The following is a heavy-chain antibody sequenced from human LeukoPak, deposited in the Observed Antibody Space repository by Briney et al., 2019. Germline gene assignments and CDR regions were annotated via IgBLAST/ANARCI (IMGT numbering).Heavy chain of an antibody. V-gene: IGHV4-39*02. CDR1: GGSVSSSSYY. CDR2: IYYSGST. J-gene: IGHJ4*02. D-gene: IGHD3-22*01. Sequence: PSETLSLTCTVSGGSVSSSSYYWGWIPQPPGKGFEWIGSIYYSGSTYYNPSRKSRVTISIDTSKNHFSLKLSSVTAADTAVYYCARYYDTPYYFGYWGQGTLVTVSS. CDR3: ARYYDTPYYFGY.